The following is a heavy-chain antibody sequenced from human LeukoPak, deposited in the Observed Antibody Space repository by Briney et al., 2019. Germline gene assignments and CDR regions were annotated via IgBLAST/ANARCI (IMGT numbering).Heavy chain of an antibody. D-gene: IGHD1-26*01. CDR1: GFTFSDYY. J-gene: IGHJ4*02. CDR3: AKPSGNCVDY. CDR2: IRFDGTTT. Sequence: GGSLRLSCAASGFTFSDYYISWIRQAPDKGLEWVAFIRFDGTTTDYTDSVKGRFTISRDNSKNTLFLQMNSLRPEDTGVYFCAKPSGNCVDYWGQGTLVTVSS. V-gene: IGHV3-30*02.